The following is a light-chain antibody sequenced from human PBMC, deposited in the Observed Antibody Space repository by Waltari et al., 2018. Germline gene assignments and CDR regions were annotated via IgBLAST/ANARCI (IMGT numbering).Light chain of an antibody. CDR2: VAS. Sequence: DIQMTQSPFSLSASVGDRVTITCRASQSIRSYLNLYQQKPGKDPKLLIYVASSLQSGVPSRFNGSGSGTDFTLTISNLQPEDFAIYYCQQSYSTPTFGQGTKVEIK. CDR1: QSIRSY. V-gene: IGKV1-39*01. J-gene: IGKJ1*01. CDR3: QQSYSTPT.